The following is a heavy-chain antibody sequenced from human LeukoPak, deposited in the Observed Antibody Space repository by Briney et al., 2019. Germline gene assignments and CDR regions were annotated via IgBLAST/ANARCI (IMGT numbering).Heavy chain of an antibody. V-gene: IGHV4-4*07. D-gene: IGHD1-14*01. Sequence: SETLSLTCTVSGGSISSYYWSWIRQPAGKGLEWIGRIYTSGSTNYNPSLKSRVSMSIDTPKNQFSLRVDSVIAADTAVYYCARGSGILAATGAFDIWGQGTVVTVSS. CDR2: IYTSGST. CDR1: GGSISSYY. J-gene: IGHJ3*02. CDR3: ARGSGILAATGAFDI.